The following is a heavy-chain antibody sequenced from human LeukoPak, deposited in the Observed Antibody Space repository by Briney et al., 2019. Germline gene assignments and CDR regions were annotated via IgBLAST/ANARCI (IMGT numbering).Heavy chain of an antibody. D-gene: IGHD5-18*01. CDR1: GGTFSSYA. CDR2: IIPILGIA. Sequence: GASVKVSCKASGGTFSSYAISWVRQAPGQGLEWMGRIIPILGIANYAQKFQGRVTITADKSTSTAYMELSSLRSEDTAVYYCAREERGYSYGWNDAFDIGGQGTMVTVSS. J-gene: IGHJ3*02. V-gene: IGHV1-69*04. CDR3: AREERGYSYGWNDAFDI.